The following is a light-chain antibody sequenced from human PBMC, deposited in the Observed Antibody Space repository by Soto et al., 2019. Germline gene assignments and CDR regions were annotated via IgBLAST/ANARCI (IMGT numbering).Light chain of an antibody. V-gene: IGKV1-5*01. CDR1: QRIANW. J-gene: IGKJ1*01. CDR3: QQSTT. Sequence: DIQMTQSPSTLSASVGDRVTITCRTSQRIANWLAWYQQKPGKAPKRLIYDASTLESGVPSRFSGSGSGTEFTLTISSLQPDDFATYYCQQSTTFGQETREEIK. CDR2: DAS.